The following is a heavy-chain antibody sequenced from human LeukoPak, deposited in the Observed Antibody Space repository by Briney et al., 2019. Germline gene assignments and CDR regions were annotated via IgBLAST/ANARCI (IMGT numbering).Heavy chain of an antibody. Sequence: GGSLRLSCAASGFTLSDYWMSWVRQAPGKGLEWVANIKQDGSDKYYVDSVKGRFTISRDNAKNSLYLQMNSLRAEDTAVYYCARDGHATVAVNFDYWGQGTLVTVSS. CDR2: IKQDGSDK. D-gene: IGHD6-19*01. CDR3: ARDGHATVAVNFDY. J-gene: IGHJ4*02. V-gene: IGHV3-7*01. CDR1: GFTLSDYW.